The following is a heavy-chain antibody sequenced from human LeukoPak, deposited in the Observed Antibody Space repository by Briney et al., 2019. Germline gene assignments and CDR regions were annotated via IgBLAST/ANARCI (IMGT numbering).Heavy chain of an antibody. J-gene: IGHJ6*03. D-gene: IGHD2-15*01. V-gene: IGHV4-59*11. CDR3: GRDALVGYFSYYYIDV. Sequence: SETLSLTCTVSDGPIRSHYWTWIRQSPLKGLEWIGDISNSGSTKYNPSLKSRVTISIDTSKSQFSLRLTSVTAADTTVYYCGRDALVGYFSYYYIDVWGKGTTVTVSS. CDR1: DGPIRSHY. CDR2: ISNSGST.